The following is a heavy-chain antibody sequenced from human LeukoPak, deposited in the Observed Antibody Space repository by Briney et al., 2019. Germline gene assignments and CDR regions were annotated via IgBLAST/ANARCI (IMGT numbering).Heavy chain of an antibody. V-gene: IGHV6-1*01. CDR1: GDSVSSNSAA. J-gene: IGHJ4*02. CDR2: TYYRSKWYN. D-gene: IGHD1-1*01. Sequence: SQTLSLTCAISGDSVSSNSAAWNWIRQSPSRGLEWLGRTYYRSKWYNDYAVSVKSRITINPDTSKNQFSLQLNSVTPEDTAVYHCARDLEGWNDLATEYYFDYWGQGTLVTVSS. CDR3: ARDLEGWNDLATEYYFDY.